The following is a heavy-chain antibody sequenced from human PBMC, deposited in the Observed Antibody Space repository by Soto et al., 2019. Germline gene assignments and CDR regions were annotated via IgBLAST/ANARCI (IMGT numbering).Heavy chain of an antibody. D-gene: IGHD6-19*01. CDR1: GFTFSSYG. J-gene: IGHJ4*02. CDR3: AKDQYSSGWYGDYFDY. Sequence: PGGSLRLSCAASGFTFSSYGMHWVRQAPGKGLEWVAVISYDGSNKYYADSVKGRFTISRDNSKNTLYLQMNSLRAEDTAVYYCAKDQYSSGWYGDYFDYWGQGTLVTVSS. V-gene: IGHV3-30*18. CDR2: ISYDGSNK.